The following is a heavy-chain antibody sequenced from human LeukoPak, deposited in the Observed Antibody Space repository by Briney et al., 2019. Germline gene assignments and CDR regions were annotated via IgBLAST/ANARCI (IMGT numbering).Heavy chain of an antibody. J-gene: IGHJ6*03. CDR2: ISFSNI. CDR3: ATDLFDYMDV. D-gene: IGHD2-21*01. Sequence: GGSLRLSCAASGFTFSSYAMNWVRQAPGKGLEWVSSISFSNIYYADSVKGRFTISRDNAKNSLYLQMNSLRAEDTAVYYCATDLFDYMDVWGKGTTVTVSS. V-gene: IGHV3-21*01. CDR1: GFTFSSYA.